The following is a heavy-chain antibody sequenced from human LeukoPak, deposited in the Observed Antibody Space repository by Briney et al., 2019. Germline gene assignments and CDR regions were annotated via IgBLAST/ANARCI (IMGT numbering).Heavy chain of an antibody. J-gene: IGHJ4*02. D-gene: IGHD7-27*01. CDR3: ARGLGYLDY. Sequence: ASVKVSCKASGYTFTSNYFHWVRQAPGQGLEWLGMINPRGGYTRFAQKFEGRITMTSDTSTSTVYVELRSLRSDDTAVYYCARGLGYLDYWGQGTLVTVSS. CDR2: INPRGGYT. V-gene: IGHV1-46*01. CDR1: GYTFTSNY.